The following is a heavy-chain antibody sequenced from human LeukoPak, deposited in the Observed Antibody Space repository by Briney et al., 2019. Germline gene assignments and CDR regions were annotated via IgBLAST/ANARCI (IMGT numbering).Heavy chain of an antibody. Sequence: GGSLRLSCAASGFTFSSYGMHWVRQAPGKGLEWVAFIRYDGSNKYYADSVKGRFTISRDNSKNTLYLQMNSLRAEDTAVYYCAKDREEVVVILDYWGQGTLVTVSS. V-gene: IGHV3-30*02. J-gene: IGHJ4*02. CDR3: AKDREEVVVILDY. D-gene: IGHD3-22*01. CDR1: GFTFSSYG. CDR2: IRYDGSNK.